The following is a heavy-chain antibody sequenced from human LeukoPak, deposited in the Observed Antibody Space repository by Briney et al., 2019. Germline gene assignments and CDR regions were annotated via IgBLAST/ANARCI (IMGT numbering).Heavy chain of an antibody. CDR3: ARDLVPLWDPRGRVFYFDY. CDR1: GYTFTSYD. V-gene: IGHV1-8*01. D-gene: IGHD5-18*01. Sequence: ASVKVSCKASGYTFTSYDIIWVRQATGQGLEWMGWMSPNSGNTGYAQKFQGRVTMTRNTSISTAYMELSSLRSEDTAVYYCARDLVPLWDPRGRVFYFDYWGQGSLVTVSS. CDR2: MSPNSGNT. J-gene: IGHJ4*02.